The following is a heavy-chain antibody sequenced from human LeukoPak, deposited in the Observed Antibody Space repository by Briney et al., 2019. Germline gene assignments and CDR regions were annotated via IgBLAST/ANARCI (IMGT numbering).Heavy chain of an antibody. CDR3: ARIQGFGELFPIFDY. D-gene: IGHD3-10*01. V-gene: IGHV4-31*03. CDR1: GSSISSGGYY. Sequence: SETLSLTCTVSGSSISSGGYYWSWIRQHPGKGLEWIGYIYYSGSTYYNPSLKSRVTISVDTSKNQFSLKLSSVTAADTAVYYCARIQGFGELFPIFDYWGQGTLVTVSS. CDR2: IYYSGST. J-gene: IGHJ4*02.